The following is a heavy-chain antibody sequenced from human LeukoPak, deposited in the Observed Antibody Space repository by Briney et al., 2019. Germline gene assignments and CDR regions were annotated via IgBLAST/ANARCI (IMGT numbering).Heavy chain of an antibody. V-gene: IGHV4-59*08. Sequence: SETLSLTCTVSGASISDYYWSWIRQSPGKGLHWIGYVYYNGNINYNPSLGSRVTMSIDTSKNHFSLRLTSVTAADTAIYYCARHSSQGGNFFGPWGQGTLVTVSS. CDR2: VYYNGNI. CDR1: GASISDYY. J-gene: IGHJ5*02. CDR3: ARHSSQGGNFFGP. D-gene: IGHD3-16*01.